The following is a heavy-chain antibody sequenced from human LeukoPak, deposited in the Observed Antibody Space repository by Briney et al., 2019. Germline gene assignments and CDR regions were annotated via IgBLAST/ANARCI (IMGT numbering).Heavy chain of an antibody. D-gene: IGHD2-15*01. CDR3: AKRPGGGLYYYXYMDV. Sequence: GGSLRLSCAASGFTFSSYAMSWVRQAPGKGLEWVSAISGSGGSTYYADSVKGRFTISRDNSKNTLYLQMNSLRAEDTAVYYCAKRPGGGLYYYXYMDVXGKGTTVTVS. CDR1: GFTFSSYA. J-gene: IGHJ6*03. CDR2: ISGSGGST. V-gene: IGHV3-23*01.